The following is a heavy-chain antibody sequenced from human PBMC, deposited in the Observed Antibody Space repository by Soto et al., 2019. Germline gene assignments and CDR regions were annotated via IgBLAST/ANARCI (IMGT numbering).Heavy chain of an antibody. Sequence: QVQLQQWGAGLLKPSETLSLTCAVYGGSFSGYYWSWIRQPPGKGLEWIGEINHSGSTNYNPSLKSRVTISVDTSKNQFSLKLSSVTAADTAVYYCARGSRLRYYDILTGTFDYWGQGTLVTVSS. V-gene: IGHV4-34*01. CDR1: GGSFSGYY. D-gene: IGHD3-9*01. J-gene: IGHJ4*02. CDR3: ARGSRLRYYDILTGTFDY. CDR2: INHSGST.